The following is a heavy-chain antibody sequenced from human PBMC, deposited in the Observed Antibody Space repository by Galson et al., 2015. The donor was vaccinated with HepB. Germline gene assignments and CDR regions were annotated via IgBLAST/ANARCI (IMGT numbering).Heavy chain of an antibody. CDR1: GYTFTSYG. CDR2: ISAYNGNT. CDR3: ARDPRGSGSDYYSYYGMDV. Sequence: SVKVSCKASGYTFTSYGISWVRQAPGQGLEWMGWISAYNGNTNYAQKLQGRVTMTTDTSTSTAYMELRSLRSDDTAVYYCARDPRGSGSDYYSYYGMDVWGQGTTVTVSS. J-gene: IGHJ6*02. V-gene: IGHV1-18*04. D-gene: IGHD3-10*01.